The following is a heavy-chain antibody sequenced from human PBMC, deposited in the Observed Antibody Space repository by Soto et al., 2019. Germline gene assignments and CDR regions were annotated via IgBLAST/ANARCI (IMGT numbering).Heavy chain of an antibody. CDR2: ISGSGGST. D-gene: IGHD3-22*01. Sequence: PGGSLRLSCAASGFTFSSYAMSWVRQAPGKGLEWVSAISGSGGSTYYADSVKGRFTISRDNSKNTLYLQMNSLRAGDTAVYYCAKGSEPYYYDSSGYYFPFDYWGQGTLVTVSS. CDR3: AKGSEPYYYDSSGYYFPFDY. V-gene: IGHV3-23*01. J-gene: IGHJ4*02. CDR1: GFTFSSYA.